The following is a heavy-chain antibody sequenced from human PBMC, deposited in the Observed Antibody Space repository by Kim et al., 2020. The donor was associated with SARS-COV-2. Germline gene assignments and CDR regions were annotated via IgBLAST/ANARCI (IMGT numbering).Heavy chain of an antibody. CDR3: AKLYDSQKDAFDI. CDR2: ISYDGSNK. J-gene: IGHJ3*02. D-gene: IGHD3-22*01. V-gene: IGHV3-30*18. Sequence: GGSLRLSRAASGFTFSSYGMHWVRQAPGKGLEWVAVISYDGSNKYYADSVKGRFTISRDNSKNTLYLQMNSLRAEDTAVYYCAKLYDSQKDAFDIWGQGTMVTVSS. CDR1: GFTFSSYG.